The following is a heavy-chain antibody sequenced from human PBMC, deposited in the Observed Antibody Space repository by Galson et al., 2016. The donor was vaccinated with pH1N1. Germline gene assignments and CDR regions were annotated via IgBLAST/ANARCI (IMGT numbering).Heavy chain of an antibody. CDR3: ARHRGGGGGDSYYFDY. Sequence: SVKVSCKASGYTFIGYYIHWVRQALGQGLEWLGWINPHNSETTYAQRFQGRVTLTRDTSINTAYMELIRLTSDDTAMYYCARHRGGGGGDSYYFDYWGQGALVTVSS. V-gene: IGHV1-2*02. CDR2: INPHNSET. J-gene: IGHJ4*02. CDR1: GYTFIGYY. D-gene: IGHD2-21*02.